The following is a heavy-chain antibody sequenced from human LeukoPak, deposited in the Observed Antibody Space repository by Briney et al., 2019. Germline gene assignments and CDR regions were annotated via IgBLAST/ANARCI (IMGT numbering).Heavy chain of an antibody. Sequence: ASVKVSCKASGYTFTSYGISWVRQAPGQGLEWMGWISAYNGNTNYAQKLQGRVTMTTDTSTSTAYMELRSLRSDDTAVYYCARGPHYYDGSGYYPRGAFDIWGQGTMVTVSS. CDR3: ARGPHYYDGSGYYPRGAFDI. D-gene: IGHD3-22*01. J-gene: IGHJ3*02. V-gene: IGHV1-18*01. CDR1: GYTFTSYG. CDR2: ISAYNGNT.